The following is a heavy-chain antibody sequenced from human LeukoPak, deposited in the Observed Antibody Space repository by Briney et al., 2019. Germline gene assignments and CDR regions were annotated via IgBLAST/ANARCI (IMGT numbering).Heavy chain of an antibody. J-gene: IGHJ5*02. D-gene: IGHD2-15*01. CDR1: GGSISSGTYY. V-gene: IGHV4-39*07. CDR2: IYHSGST. Sequence: SETLSLTCTVSGGSISSGTYYWGWIRQPPGKGLEWIGSIYHSGSTYYNPSLNSRVTISVDKSKNQFSLKLSSVTAADTAVYYCAVLAARGNNWFDPWGQGTLVTVSS. CDR3: AVLAARGNNWFDP.